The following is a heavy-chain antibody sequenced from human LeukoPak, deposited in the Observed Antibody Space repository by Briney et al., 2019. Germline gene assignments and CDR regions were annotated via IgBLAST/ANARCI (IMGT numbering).Heavy chain of an antibody. J-gene: IGHJ2*01. CDR1: GFTFSSYA. CDR3: ASRWYFDL. Sequence: GRSLRLSCAASGFTFSSYAMHWVRQAPGKGLEWVAVISYDGSNKYYADSVKGRFTISRDNSKNTLYLQMNSLRAEDTAVDYCASRWYFDLWGRGTLVSVSS. CDR2: ISYDGSNK. V-gene: IGHV3-30*04.